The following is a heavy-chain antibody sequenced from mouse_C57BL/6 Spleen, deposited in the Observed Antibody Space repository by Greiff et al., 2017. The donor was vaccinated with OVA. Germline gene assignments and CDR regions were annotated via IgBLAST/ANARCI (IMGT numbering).Heavy chain of an antibody. Sequence: VQLKESGPELVKPGASVKISCKASGYAFSSSWMNWVKQRPGKGLEWIGRIYPGDGDTNYNGKFKGKATLTADKSSSTAYMQLSSLTSEDSAVYFCARDYGSSYYFDDWGQGTTLTVSS. CDR1: GYAFSSSW. J-gene: IGHJ2*01. CDR2: IYPGDGDT. V-gene: IGHV1-82*01. D-gene: IGHD1-1*01. CDR3: ARDYGSSYYFDD.